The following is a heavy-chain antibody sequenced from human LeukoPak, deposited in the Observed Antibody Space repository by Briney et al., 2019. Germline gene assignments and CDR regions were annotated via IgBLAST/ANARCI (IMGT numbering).Heavy chain of an antibody. V-gene: IGHV3-23*01. CDR1: GFTFSTFA. Sequence: GGSLRLSCEASGFTFSTFAMIWVRQPPGKGLEWVSSIFPSGGEIHYADSVRGRFTISRDNSKSTLSLQMNILRAEDTAIYYCATYRQVLLPFESWGQGTLVTVSS. CDR2: IFPSGGEI. CDR3: ATYRQVLLPFES. D-gene: IGHD2-8*02. J-gene: IGHJ4*02.